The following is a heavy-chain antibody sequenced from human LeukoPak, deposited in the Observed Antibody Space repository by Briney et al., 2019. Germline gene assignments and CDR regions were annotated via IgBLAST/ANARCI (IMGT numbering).Heavy chain of an antibody. CDR1: EFTFSSYA. V-gene: IGHV3-23*01. CDR3: AKCVSARGPPYALAV. Sequence: PGGSLRLSCAASEFTFSSYAMQWVRQAPGKGLEWVSGISASGGNTWYADSVKGRFTISRDNSKNTLYLQMNSLRAEDTAVYYCAKCVSARGPPYALAVWGQGTTVTVSS. CDR2: ISASGGNT. D-gene: IGHD2-8*01. J-gene: IGHJ6*02.